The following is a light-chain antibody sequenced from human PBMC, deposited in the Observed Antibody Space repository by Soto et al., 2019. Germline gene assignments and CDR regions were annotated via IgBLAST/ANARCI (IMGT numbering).Light chain of an antibody. Sequence: QSVLTQPPSASGSPGQSVTISCTGTSSDVGRYNHVSWYQHYPGKAPKLMIYEVNKRPSEVPDRFSGSKSGNTASLTVSGLQAEDEADYYCCSFTGTTIGVFGGGIKLTVL. CDR3: CSFTGTTIGV. V-gene: IGLV2-8*01. J-gene: IGLJ2*01. CDR1: SSDVGRYNH. CDR2: EVN.